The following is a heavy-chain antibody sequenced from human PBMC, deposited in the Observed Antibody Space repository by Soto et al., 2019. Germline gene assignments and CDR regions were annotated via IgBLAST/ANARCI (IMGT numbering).Heavy chain of an antibody. V-gene: IGHV1-69*02. CDR2: IIPMLAIT. Sequence: ASVKVSCKASGGTFSNHIITWVRQAPGQGPEWMGRIIPMLAITNYAQKFQGRFTTSRDDSKNSLYLQMNSLKAEDTAVYYCASSRPGGIFHYWGQGTQVTVSS. CDR3: ASSRPGGIFHY. D-gene: IGHD3-16*01. CDR1: GGTFSNHI. J-gene: IGHJ4*02.